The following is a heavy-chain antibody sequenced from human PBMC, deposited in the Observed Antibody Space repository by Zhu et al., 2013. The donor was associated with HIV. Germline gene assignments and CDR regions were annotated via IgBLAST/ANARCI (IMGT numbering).Heavy chain of an antibody. CDR3: ARARRRDGYNRYYFDY. D-gene: IGHD5-12*01. CDR1: GYTFTSYD. CDR2: MNPNSGNT. Sequence: QVQLVQSGAEVKKPGASVKVSCKASGYTFTSYDINWVRQATGQGLEWMGWMNPNSGNTGYAQKFQGRVTMTRNTSISTAYMELSSLRSEDTAVYYCARARRRDGYNRYYFDYWGQGTLVTVSS. V-gene: IGHV1-8*01. J-gene: IGHJ4*02.